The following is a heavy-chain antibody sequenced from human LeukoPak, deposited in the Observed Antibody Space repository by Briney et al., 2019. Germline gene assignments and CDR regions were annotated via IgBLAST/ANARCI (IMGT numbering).Heavy chain of an antibody. J-gene: IGHJ4*02. Sequence: SETLSLTCTVSGYSISNGYYWGWIRQPPGKGLEWIGEINHSGSTNYNPSLKSRVTISVDTSKNQFSLKLSSVTAADTAVYYCARGPYGFGGPAPFDYWGQGTLVTVSS. CDR1: GYSISNGYY. D-gene: IGHD3-10*01. CDR2: INHSGST. CDR3: ARGPYGFGGPAPFDY. V-gene: IGHV4-38-2*02.